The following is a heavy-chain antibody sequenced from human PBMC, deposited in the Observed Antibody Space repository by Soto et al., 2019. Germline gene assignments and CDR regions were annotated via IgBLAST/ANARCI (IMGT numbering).Heavy chain of an antibody. V-gene: IGHV4-4*02. CDR2: IFHGGST. CDR1: SGSVSSDNW. Sequence: SETLSLTCTVSSGSVSSDNWWSWVRQPPGKGLEWIGEIFHGGSTNYNPSLKSRVTMSMDKSRNQFSLNLTSVTAADTAVYYCAVLGYGSWEIFDHWGRGTLVTVSS. J-gene: IGHJ4*02. D-gene: IGHD3-10*01. CDR3: AVLGYGSWEIFDH.